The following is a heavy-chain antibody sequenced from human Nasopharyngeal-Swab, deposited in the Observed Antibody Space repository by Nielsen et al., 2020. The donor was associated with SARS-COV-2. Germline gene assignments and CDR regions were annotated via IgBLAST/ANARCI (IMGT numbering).Heavy chain of an antibody. D-gene: IGHD2-15*01. CDR2: TYYSGST. CDR1: GGSISSSSYY. J-gene: IGHJ4*02. CDR3: ARQVAAAEYGYFDY. V-gene: IGHV4-39*01. Sequence: GSLRLSCTVSGGSISSSSYYWGWIRQPPGKGLEWIGSTYYSGSTYYNPSLKSRVTISVDTSKNQFSLKMSSVTAADTAVYYCARQVAAAEYGYFDYWGQGTLVTVSS.